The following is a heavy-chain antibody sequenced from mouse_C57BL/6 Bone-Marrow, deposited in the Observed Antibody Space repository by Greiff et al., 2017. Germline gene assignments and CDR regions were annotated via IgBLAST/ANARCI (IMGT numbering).Heavy chain of an antibody. J-gene: IGHJ4*01. Sequence: QVQLQQSGAELVRPGASVTLSCKASGYTFTDYEMHWVKQTPVHGLEWIGAIDPETGGTAYNQKFKGKAILTADKSSSTAYMELRSLTSADSAVYYCDYGTPYAMDYWGQGTSVTVAS. CDR1: GYTFTDYE. V-gene: IGHV1-15*01. D-gene: IGHD1-1*01. CDR3: DYGTPYAMDY. CDR2: IDPETGGT.